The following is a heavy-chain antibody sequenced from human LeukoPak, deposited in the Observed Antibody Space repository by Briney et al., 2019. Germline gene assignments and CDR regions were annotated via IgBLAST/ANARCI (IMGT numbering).Heavy chain of an antibody. J-gene: IGHJ4*02. V-gene: IGHV3-74*01. CDR2: TDTDGSST. Sequence: GGSLRLSCAASGFTFSTYWMHWVRQAPGKGLVWVSLTDTDGSSTPYADSVKGRFTISRDNAKNTLYLQMNSLRAEDTAVYYCARGSYCSSTSCYGDVDYWGQGTLVTVSS. CDR3: ARGSYCSSTSCYGDVDY. CDR1: GFTFSTYW. D-gene: IGHD2-2*01.